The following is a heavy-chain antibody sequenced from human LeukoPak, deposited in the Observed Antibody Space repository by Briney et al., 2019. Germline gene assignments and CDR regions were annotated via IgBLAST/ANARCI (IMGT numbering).Heavy chain of an antibody. V-gene: IGHV3-30*03. CDR1: GFTFSSYG. CDR3: ASGDPQSYYYYYMDV. D-gene: IGHD3-10*01. J-gene: IGHJ6*03. Sequence: PGRSLRLSCAASGFTFSSYGMHWVRQAPGKGLEWVEVISYDGSNKYYADSVKGRFTISRDNSKNTLYLQMNSLRAEDTAVYYCASGDPQSYYYYYMDVWGKGTTVTITS. CDR2: ISYDGSNK.